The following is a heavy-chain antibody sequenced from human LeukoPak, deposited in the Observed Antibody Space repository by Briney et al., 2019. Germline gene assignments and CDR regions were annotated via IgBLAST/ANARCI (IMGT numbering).Heavy chain of an antibody. Sequence: SGGSLLLSCAASGFTVSSNYMSWVRPAPGKGLEWVSVIYSGGSTYYADSVKGRFTISRDNSKNTLYLQMNSLRAEDTAVYYCARDPGYCSSTSCYGPDWFDPWGQGTLVTVSS. CDR2: IYSGGST. CDR3: ARDPGYCSSTSCYGPDWFDP. V-gene: IGHV3-66*01. CDR1: GFTVSSNY. J-gene: IGHJ5*02. D-gene: IGHD2-2*01.